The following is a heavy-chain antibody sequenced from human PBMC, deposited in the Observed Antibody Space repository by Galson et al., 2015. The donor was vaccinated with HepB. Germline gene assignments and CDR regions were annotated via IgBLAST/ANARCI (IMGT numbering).Heavy chain of an antibody. J-gene: IGHJ4*02. V-gene: IGHV3-15*01. Sequence: SLRLSCAASGFTFSNAWMSWVRQAPGKGLEWVGRIKSKTDGGTTDYAAPVKGRFTISRDDSKNTLYLQMNSLKTEDTAVYYCTTEMGLTTVTTEEVGGYWGQGTLVTVSS. CDR2: IKSKTDGGTT. D-gene: IGHD4-17*01. CDR1: GFTFSNAW. CDR3: TTEMGLTTVTTEEVGGY.